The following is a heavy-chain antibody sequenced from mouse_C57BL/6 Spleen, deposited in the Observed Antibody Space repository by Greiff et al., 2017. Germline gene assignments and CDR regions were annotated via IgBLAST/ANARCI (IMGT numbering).Heavy chain of an antibody. D-gene: IGHD2-12*01. V-gene: IGHV1-52*01. J-gene: IGHJ4*01. CDR3: ARPLRRGYYAMDY. CDR1: GYTFTSYW. Sequence: QVQLQQSGAELVRPGSSVKLSCKASGYTFTSYWMHWVKQRPIQGLEWIGNIDPSDSETHYNQKFKDKATLTVDKSSSTAYMQLSSLTSEDSAVYYCARPLRRGYYAMDYWGQGTSVTVSS. CDR2: IDPSDSET.